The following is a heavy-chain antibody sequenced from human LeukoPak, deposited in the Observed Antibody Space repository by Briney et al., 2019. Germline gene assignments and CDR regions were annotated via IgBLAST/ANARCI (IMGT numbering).Heavy chain of an antibody. CDR1: GGTFSSYA. Sequence: EASVKVSCKASGGTFSSYAISWVRQAPGQGLEWMGGIIPIFGTANYAQKFQGRVTITADKSTSTAYMELSSLRSEDTAVYYCASRDGDRRYFDYWGQGTLVTVSS. CDR2: IIPIFGTA. D-gene: IGHD5-24*01. CDR3: ASRDGDRRYFDY. V-gene: IGHV1-69*06. J-gene: IGHJ4*02.